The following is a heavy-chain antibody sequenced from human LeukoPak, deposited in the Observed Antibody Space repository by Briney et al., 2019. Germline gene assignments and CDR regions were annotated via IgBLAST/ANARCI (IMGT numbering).Heavy chain of an antibody. CDR3: AKGDRVKVVVPGAETY. CDR2: IGGSGGST. J-gene: IGHJ4*02. Sequence: GGSLRLSCAASGFTFSSYSMKWVRQAPGKGLEWVSAIGGSGGSTYYADSVKGRFTISRDNSKNTLYLQMNSLRAEDTAVYYCAKGDRVKVVVPGAETYWGQGTLVTVSS. V-gene: IGHV3-23*01. CDR1: GFTFSSYS. D-gene: IGHD2-2*01.